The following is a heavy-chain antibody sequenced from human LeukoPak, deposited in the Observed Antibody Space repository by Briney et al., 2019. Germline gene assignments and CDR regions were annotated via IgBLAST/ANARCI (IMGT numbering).Heavy chain of an antibody. V-gene: IGHV3-23*01. D-gene: IGHD2-2*01. CDR2: IGASGGTR. CDR3: AKEPREYCSSTSCPNWFDS. CDR1: GFTFNNYA. J-gene: IGHJ5*01. Sequence: GGSLRLSCAASGFTFNNYAMSWVRQAPGKELEWGSAIGASGGTRYYADSEKGRFTISRDNSENTLFLQMNSLRAEDTAVYYCAKEPREYCSSTSCPNWFDSWGQGTLVTVSS.